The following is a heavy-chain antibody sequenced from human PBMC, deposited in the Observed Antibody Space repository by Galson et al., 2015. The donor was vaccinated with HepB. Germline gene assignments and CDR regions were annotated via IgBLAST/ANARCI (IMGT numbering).Heavy chain of an antibody. CDR1: GFTFSSYS. CDR3: ARDLGFFDWLLVDAFDI. Sequence: SLRLSCAASGFTFSSYSMNWVRQAPGKGLEWVSLISRSSSYIYYAPSVKGRFTISRDNANNTLYLQMNSLRAEDTAVYYCARDLGFFDWLLVDAFDIWGQGAMVTVSS. CDR2: ISRSSSYI. D-gene: IGHD3-9*01. V-gene: IGHV3-21*01. J-gene: IGHJ3*02.